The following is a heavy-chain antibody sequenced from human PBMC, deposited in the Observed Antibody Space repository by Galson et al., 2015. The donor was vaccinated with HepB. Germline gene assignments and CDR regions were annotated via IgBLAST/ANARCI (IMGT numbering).Heavy chain of an antibody. CDR3: ARTSVYEHSVYADFEN. Sequence: SLRLSCAASGFTFSDHYIDWVRQAPGQGLEWVGRSRNKARSYSTEYAASLKGRFTISRDHSKNSVSLQMNSLKTEDTAVYYCARTSVYEHSVYADFENWGQGTLVTVSS. V-gene: IGHV3-72*01. CDR2: SRNKARSYST. J-gene: IGHJ4*02. CDR1: GFTFSDHY. D-gene: IGHD5/OR15-5a*01.